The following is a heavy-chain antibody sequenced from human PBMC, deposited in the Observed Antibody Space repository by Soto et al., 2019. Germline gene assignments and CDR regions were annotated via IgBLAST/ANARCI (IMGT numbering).Heavy chain of an antibody. Sequence: SETLSLTCAVYGGSFSGHYWSWIRQPPGKGLEWIGENNHSGRSNYNPSLKSRVTISVDTSKNQFSLKLRSVTAADTAVYYCARGHPPGGNTLYFDYWGQGALVTVSS. CDR3: ARGHPPGGNTLYFDY. CDR1: GGSFSGHY. D-gene: IGHD2-15*01. J-gene: IGHJ4*02. CDR2: NNHSGRS. V-gene: IGHV4-34*01.